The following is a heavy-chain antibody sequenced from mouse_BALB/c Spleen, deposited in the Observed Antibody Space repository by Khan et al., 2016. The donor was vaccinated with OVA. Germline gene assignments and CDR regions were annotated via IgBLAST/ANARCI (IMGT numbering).Heavy chain of an antibody. Sequence: VELVESGPGLVAPSQSLSITCTVSGFSLTDYAVSWIRQPPGKGLEWLGVIWGGGSKYYNSALKSRLSISKDNSKSQVFLKMNSLQTDGTAMYYCAKDPPYYAMDYWGQGTSVTVSS. CDR2: IWGGGSK. CDR1: GFSLTDYA. V-gene: IGHV2-6-5*01. CDR3: AKDPPYYAMDY. J-gene: IGHJ4*01.